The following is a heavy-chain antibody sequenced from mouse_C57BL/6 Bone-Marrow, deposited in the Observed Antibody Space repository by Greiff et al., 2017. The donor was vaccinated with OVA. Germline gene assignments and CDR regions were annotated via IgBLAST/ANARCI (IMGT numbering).Heavy chain of an antibody. J-gene: IGHJ2*01. D-gene: IGHD1-1*01. V-gene: IGHV1-9*01. Sequence: QVQLQQSGAELMKPGASVKLSCKATGYTFTGYWIEWVKQRPGHGLEWIGEILPGSGSTTYNEKFKGKATFTADTSSNTAYMQLSSLTTEDSAIYYCARRRVTTVVATDWGQGTTLTVSS. CDR1: GYTFTGYW. CDR3: ARRRVTTVVATD. CDR2: ILPGSGST.